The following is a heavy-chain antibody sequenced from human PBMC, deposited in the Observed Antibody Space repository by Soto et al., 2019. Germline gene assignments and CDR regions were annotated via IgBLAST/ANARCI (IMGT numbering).Heavy chain of an antibody. Sequence: QVQLVESGGGVVQPGRSLRLSCAASGFTFSSYAMHWVRQAPGKGLEWVAVISYDGSNKNYADSVKGRFTISRDNSKNTLYLQMNSLRAEDTAVYYCARDVEEKAYYYYGMDVWGQGTTVTVSS. CDR2: ISYDGSNK. V-gene: IGHV3-30-3*01. D-gene: IGHD2-15*01. CDR3: ARDVEEKAYYYYGMDV. J-gene: IGHJ6*02. CDR1: GFTFSSYA.